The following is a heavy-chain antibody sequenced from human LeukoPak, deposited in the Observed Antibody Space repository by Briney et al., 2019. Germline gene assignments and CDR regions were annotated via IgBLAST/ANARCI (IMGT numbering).Heavy chain of an antibody. D-gene: IGHD2-15*01. J-gene: IGHJ6*02. V-gene: IGHV4-30-4*01. CDR2: IYYSGST. CDR1: GGSISSGDYY. CDR3: ARNDCGGGSCYYYGMDV. Sequence: SQTLSLTCTVSGGSISSGDYYWSWIRQPPGKGLEWIGYIYYSGSTDYNPSLKSRVTISVDTSKNQFSLKLSSVTAADTAVYYCARNDCGGGSCYYYGMDVWGQGTTVTVSS.